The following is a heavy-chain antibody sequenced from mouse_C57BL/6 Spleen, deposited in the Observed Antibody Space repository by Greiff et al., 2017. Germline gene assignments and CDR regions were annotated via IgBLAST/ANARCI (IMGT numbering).Heavy chain of an antibody. D-gene: IGHD1-1*01. V-gene: IGHV5-17*01. Sequence: EVQRVESGGGLVKPGGSLKLSCAASGFTFSDYGMHWVRQAPEKGLEWVAYISSGSSTIYYADTVKGRFTISRDNAKNTLFLQMTSLRSEDTAMYYCATSTVVANDYFDYWGQGTTLTVSS. CDR3: ATSTVVANDYFDY. CDR1: GFTFSDYG. J-gene: IGHJ2*01. CDR2: ISSGSSTI.